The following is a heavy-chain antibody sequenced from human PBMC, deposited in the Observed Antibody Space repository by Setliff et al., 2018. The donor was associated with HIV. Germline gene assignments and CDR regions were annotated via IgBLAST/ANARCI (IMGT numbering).Heavy chain of an antibody. J-gene: IGHJ6*03. V-gene: IGHV3-7*03. D-gene: IGHD5-18*01. CDR3: ARENTQLTVDTAMVRWDLGAPTVYYYYMDV. Sequence: PGGSLRLSCAASGFTFSSYWMSWVRQAPGKGPEWVANIKQDGSEKYYVGSVKGRFTISRDNAKNSLYLQMNGLRAEDTAVYYCARENTQLTVDTAMVRWDLGAPTVYYYYMDVWGKGTTVTVSS. CDR1: GFTFSSYW. CDR2: IKQDGSEK.